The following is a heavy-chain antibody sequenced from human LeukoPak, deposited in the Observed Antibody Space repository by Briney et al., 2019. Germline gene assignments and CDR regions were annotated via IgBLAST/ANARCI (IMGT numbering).Heavy chain of an antibody. CDR3: ARTLRDGSSSPNYFDY. Sequence: SETLSLTCNVSGGSISSGGYYWSWIRQHPGKGLEWIGYIYYSGSTYYNPSLKSRVTISVDTSKNQFSLKLSSVTAADTAVYYCARTLRDGSSSPNYFDYWGQGTLVTVSS. CDR1: GGSISSGGYY. D-gene: IGHD5-24*01. CDR2: IYYSGST. J-gene: IGHJ4*02. V-gene: IGHV4-31*03.